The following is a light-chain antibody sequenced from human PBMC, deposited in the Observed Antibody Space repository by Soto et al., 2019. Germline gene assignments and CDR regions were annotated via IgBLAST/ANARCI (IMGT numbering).Light chain of an antibody. CDR1: ESISTY. CDR3: QQSYSPPKT. CDR2: GSL. J-gene: IGKJ1*01. V-gene: IGKV1-39*01. Sequence: DIQMTQSPSSLSASVGDRITITCRASESISTYLNWYQQKSGEAPKLLIFGSLNLQSGVPSRFSGRRSGTDFTLTIRSLQPEHFATYYCQQSYSPPKTFGQGTRVEIK.